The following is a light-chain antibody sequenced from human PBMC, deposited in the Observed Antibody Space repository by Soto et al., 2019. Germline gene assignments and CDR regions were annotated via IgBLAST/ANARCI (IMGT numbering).Light chain of an antibody. CDR1: QSVSSY. CDR3: QQHSNWPLT. Sequence: EIVLTQSAVTLSLSPGERATRSCRASQSVSSYLAWYQQKPGQAPRLLIYDASSRATGIPARFSGSGSGTDFTLTISSLESEDLAVYHCQQHSNWPLTFGGGTKVDIK. J-gene: IGKJ4*01. V-gene: IGKV3-11*01. CDR2: DAS.